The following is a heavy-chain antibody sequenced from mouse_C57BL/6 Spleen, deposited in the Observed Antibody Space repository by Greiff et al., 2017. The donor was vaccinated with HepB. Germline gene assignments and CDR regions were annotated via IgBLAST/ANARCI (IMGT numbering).Heavy chain of an antibody. CDR2: INPGSGGT. Sequence: QVQLQQSGAELVRPGTSVKVSCKASGYAFTNYLIEWVKQRPGQGLEWIGVINPGSGGTNYNEKFKGKATLTADRSSSTAYMQRSSLTSEDTAVYFCARFTTNWYFDVWGTGTTVTVSS. D-gene: IGHD1-1*01. J-gene: IGHJ1*03. CDR1: GYAFTNYL. V-gene: IGHV1-54*01. CDR3: ARFTTNWYFDV.